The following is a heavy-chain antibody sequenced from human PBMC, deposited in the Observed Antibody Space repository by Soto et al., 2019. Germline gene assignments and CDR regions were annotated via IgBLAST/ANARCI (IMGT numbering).Heavy chain of an antibody. CDR2: ISSSSSYI. D-gene: IGHD1-26*01. CDR3: ARSAGSKWELLMGSSAFDL. J-gene: IGHJ3*01. Sequence: EVQLVESGGGLVKPGGSLRLSCAASGFTFSSYSMNWVRQAPGKGLEWVSSISSSSSYIYYADSVKGRFTISRDNAKHALYLQMSSLRAEDKAVYYCARSAGSKWELLMGSSAFDLWGQGTMVTVSS. V-gene: IGHV3-21*01. CDR1: GFTFSSYS.